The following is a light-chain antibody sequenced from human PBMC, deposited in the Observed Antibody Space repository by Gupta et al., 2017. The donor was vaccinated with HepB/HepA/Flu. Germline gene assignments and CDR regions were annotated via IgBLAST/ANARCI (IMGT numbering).Light chain of an antibody. V-gene: IGKV4-1*01. J-gene: IGKJ3*01. CDR1: QSVLYNSNNRNY. Sequence: DIVLTQSPDSLAVSLGERATINCKSSQSVLYNSNNRNYLAWYQQRPGQPPKLLIYWASTRESGVPDRFSGSGSGTDFTLTISSLQAEDVAVYSCQQDDSIPFTFGRGTKVEIK. CDR3: QQDDSIPFT. CDR2: WAS.